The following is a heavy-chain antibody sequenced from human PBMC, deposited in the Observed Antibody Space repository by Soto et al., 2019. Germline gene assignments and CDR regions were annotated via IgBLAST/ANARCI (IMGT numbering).Heavy chain of an antibody. CDR3: ARGSRQYYYDSSGYVWFAP. Sequence: ASVKVSCKASGYTFTSYYMHWVRQAPGQGLEWMGIINPSGGSTSYAQKFQGRVTMTRDTSTSTVYMELSSLRSEDTAVYYCARGSRQYYYDSSGYVWFAPWGQGTLVTVSS. CDR1: GYTFTSYY. CDR2: INPSGGST. D-gene: IGHD3-22*01. J-gene: IGHJ5*02. V-gene: IGHV1-46*01.